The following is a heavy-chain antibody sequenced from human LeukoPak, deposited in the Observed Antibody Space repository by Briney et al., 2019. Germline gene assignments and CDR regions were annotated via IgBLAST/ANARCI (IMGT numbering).Heavy chain of an antibody. V-gene: IGHV1-2*02. Sequence: GASVKASCKASGYTFTGYYMHWVRQAPGQGLEWMGWINPNSGGTNYAQKFQGRVTMTRDTSISTAYMELSRLRSDDTAVYYCARPLGSQGSYPLYNYWGQGTLVTVSP. CDR1: GYTFTGYY. CDR3: ARPLGSQGSYPLYNY. J-gene: IGHJ4*02. CDR2: INPNSGGT. D-gene: IGHD3-16*01.